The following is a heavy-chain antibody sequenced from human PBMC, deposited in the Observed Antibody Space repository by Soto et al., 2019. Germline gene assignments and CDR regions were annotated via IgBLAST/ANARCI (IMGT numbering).Heavy chain of an antibody. D-gene: IGHD3-22*01. Sequence: PGGSLRLACTTSGFTFGDYAMSWFRQAPGKGREWVGFIRSKGYGGTTQYAASVKGRFTISRDDSESIAYLQMDSLKTEDTALYYCARVGSASLMVVVIADHWGQGTQVTVSS. V-gene: IGHV3-49*03. CDR3: ARVGSASLMVVVIADH. CDR2: IRSKGYGGTT. CDR1: GFTFGDYA. J-gene: IGHJ4*02.